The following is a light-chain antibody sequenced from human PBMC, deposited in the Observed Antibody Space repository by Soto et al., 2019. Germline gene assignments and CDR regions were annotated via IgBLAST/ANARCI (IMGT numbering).Light chain of an antibody. CDR2: GAS. V-gene: IGKV3-15*01. J-gene: IGKJ1*01. CDR1: QSVSSN. Sequence: EIVMTQSPATLSVSPGERATLSCRASQSVSSNLAWYQQKPGQAHRLLIYGASTRATGIPARFSGSGSGTEFTLTISSLQSEDFAVYYCQKYNNWPPWTFGQGTKVEIK. CDR3: QKYNNWPPWT.